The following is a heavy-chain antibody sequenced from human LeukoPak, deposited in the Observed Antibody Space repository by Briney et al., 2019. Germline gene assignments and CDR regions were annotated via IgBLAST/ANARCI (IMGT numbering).Heavy chain of an antibody. CDR3: ARGGGLDV. CDR2: INHNGNVS. D-gene: IGHD3-16*01. Sequence: GGSLRLSCAASGFTFSSYGMSWVRQAPGKGLEWVASINHNGNVSYYVDSVKGRFTISRDNAKNSLYLQMSNLRAEDTAVYFCARGGGLDVWGQGATVTVSS. V-gene: IGHV3-7*03. CDR1: GFTFSSYG. J-gene: IGHJ6*02.